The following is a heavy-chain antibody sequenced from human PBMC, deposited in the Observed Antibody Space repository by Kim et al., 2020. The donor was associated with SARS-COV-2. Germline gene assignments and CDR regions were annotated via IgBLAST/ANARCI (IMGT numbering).Heavy chain of an antibody. CDR3: ARGRYCSGGSCLRPRYYYYGMDV. CDR2: INHSGST. Sequence: SETLSLTCAVYGGSFSGYYWSWIRQPPGKGLEWIGEINHSGSTNYNPSLKSRVTISVDTSKNQFSLKLSSVTAADTAVYYCARGRYCSGGSCLRPRYYYYGMDVWGQGTTVTVSS. D-gene: IGHD2-15*01. CDR1: GGSFSGYY. V-gene: IGHV4-34*01. J-gene: IGHJ6*02.